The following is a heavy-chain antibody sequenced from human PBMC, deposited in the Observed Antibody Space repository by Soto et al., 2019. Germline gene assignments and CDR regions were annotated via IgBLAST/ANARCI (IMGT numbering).Heavy chain of an antibody. J-gene: IGHJ3*02. D-gene: IGHD5-18*01. CDR3: ARHGSSYGDAFDI. Sequence: GESLKISCKGSGYSCTSYWIGWGRQIPGKGLEWVGIIYPGDSDNRHSPSFQGQVTISADKSISTAFLQWSSLKASDPAMYYCARHGSSYGDAFDIWGQGTMVTV. CDR1: GYSCTSYW. V-gene: IGHV5-51*01. CDR2: IYPGDSDN.